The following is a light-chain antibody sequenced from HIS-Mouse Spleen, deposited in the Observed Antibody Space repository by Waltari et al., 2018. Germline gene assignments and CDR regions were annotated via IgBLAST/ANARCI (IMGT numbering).Light chain of an antibody. Sequence: SYELTQPPSVSVSPGQTARITCPGDALPKQYAYWYQQKPGQAPVLVIYKDSERPSGITERFSVSSSGTTVTLTISGVQAEDEADYYCQSADSSGTYVFGGGTKLTVL. J-gene: IGLJ2*01. CDR2: KDS. CDR3: QSADSSGTYV. CDR1: ALPKQY. V-gene: IGLV3-25*03.